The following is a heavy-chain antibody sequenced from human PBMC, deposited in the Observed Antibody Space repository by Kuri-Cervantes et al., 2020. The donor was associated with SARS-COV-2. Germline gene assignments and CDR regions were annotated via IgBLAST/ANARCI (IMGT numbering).Heavy chain of an antibody. CDR2: ISYDGSNK. V-gene: IGHV3-30*18. CDR3: AKALRIVVVPAALGFDYYYGTDV. Sequence: GESLKIPCAASGFTFSSYGMHWVRQAPGKGLEWVAVISYDGSNKYYADSVKGRFTISGDNSKNTLYLQMNSLRAEDTAVYYCAKALRIVVVPAALGFDYYYGTDVWGQGTTVTVSS. CDR1: GFTFSSYG. J-gene: IGHJ6*02. D-gene: IGHD2-2*01.